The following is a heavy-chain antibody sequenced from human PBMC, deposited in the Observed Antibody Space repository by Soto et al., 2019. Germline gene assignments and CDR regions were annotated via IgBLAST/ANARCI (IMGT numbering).Heavy chain of an antibody. Sequence: QVQLVQSGAEVKKPGSSVKVSCKASGGTFSSYAISWVRQAPGQGLEGMGGIIPIFGTANYAQKFQGRVTITADESTSTAYMELSSLRSEDTAVYYCARESSGWIQLPQGAFDIWGQGTMVTVSS. V-gene: IGHV1-69*12. CDR1: GGTFSSYA. J-gene: IGHJ3*02. D-gene: IGHD5-18*01. CDR3: ARESSGWIQLPQGAFDI. CDR2: IIPIFGTA.